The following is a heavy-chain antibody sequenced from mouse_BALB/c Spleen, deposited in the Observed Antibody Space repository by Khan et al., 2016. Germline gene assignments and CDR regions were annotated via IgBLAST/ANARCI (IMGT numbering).Heavy chain of an antibody. J-gene: IGHJ1*01. CDR3: EFGSSYWYCDG. Sequence: EVQLQESGPSLVKPAQTLSLTCSVTGYSITNGYWNWIRKFPGHKLEYMGYISYSGSTYYNPSLKSRISITRATSKNQYYLQLNSVSTEDTATYDCEFGSSYWYCDGWGAGTTVTVSS. CDR1: GYSITNGY. D-gene: IGHD1-1*01. V-gene: IGHV3-8*02. CDR2: ISYSGST.